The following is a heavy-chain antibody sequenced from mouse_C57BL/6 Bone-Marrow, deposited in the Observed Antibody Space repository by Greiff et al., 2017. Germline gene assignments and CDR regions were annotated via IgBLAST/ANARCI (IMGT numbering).Heavy chain of an antibody. CDR3: AKLGPFDY. Sequence: VQLQQSGAELVRPGSSVKLSCKASGYTFTSYWMDWVKQRPGQGLEWIGNIYPSDSETHYNQKFKDKATLTVDKSSSTAYMQLSSLTSEDSAVXYCAKLGPFDYWGQGTTLTVSS. V-gene: IGHV1-61*01. J-gene: IGHJ2*01. D-gene: IGHD4-1*01. CDR1: GYTFTSYW. CDR2: IYPSDSET.